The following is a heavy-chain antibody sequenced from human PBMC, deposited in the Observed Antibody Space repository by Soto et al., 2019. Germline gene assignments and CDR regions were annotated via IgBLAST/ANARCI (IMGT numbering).Heavy chain of an antibody. Sequence: GGSMRLSCAASGFNFSSYSRNWVRQAPGKGLEWVSYISSSSSTIYYADSVKGRFTISRDNAKNSLYLQMNSLRAEDTAVYYCARERTGPHFDYWGQGTLVTVSS. CDR2: ISSSSSTI. V-gene: IGHV3-48*01. J-gene: IGHJ4*02. CDR3: ARERTGPHFDY. CDR1: GFNFSSYS.